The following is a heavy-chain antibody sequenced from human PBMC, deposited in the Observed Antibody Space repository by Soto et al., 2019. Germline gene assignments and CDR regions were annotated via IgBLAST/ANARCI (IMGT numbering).Heavy chain of an antibody. CDR3: AKDGWSGTTLTGYYFDY. CDR2: ISYDGSNK. D-gene: IGHD1-1*01. CDR1: GFTFSSYG. Sequence: QVQLVESGGGVVQPGRSLRLSCAASGFTFSSYGMHWVRQAPGKGLEWVAVISYDGSNKYYADSVKGRFTISRDNSKNTLYLQMNSLRAEDTAVYYCAKDGWSGTTLTGYYFDYGGQGTLVTVSS. J-gene: IGHJ4*02. V-gene: IGHV3-30*18.